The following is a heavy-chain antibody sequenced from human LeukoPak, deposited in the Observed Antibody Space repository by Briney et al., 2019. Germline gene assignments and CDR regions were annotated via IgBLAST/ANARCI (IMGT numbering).Heavy chain of an antibody. CDR3: ARHDPVGYYQHGMDV. J-gene: IGHJ6*02. D-gene: IGHD2-15*01. Sequence: SETLSLTCTVSGGSISGYFWNCIRQPPGQGLEFIGYIYYTGATLHNPSLKSRVTMSVDTSKNQFSLKLSSVTAADTAVYYCARHDPVGYYQHGMDVWGQGTTVTVSS. V-gene: IGHV4-59*08. CDR1: GGSISGYF. CDR2: IYYTGAT.